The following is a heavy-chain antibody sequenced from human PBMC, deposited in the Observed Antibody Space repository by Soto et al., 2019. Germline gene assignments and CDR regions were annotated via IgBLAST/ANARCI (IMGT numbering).Heavy chain of an antibody. D-gene: IGHD4-4*01. CDR3: ARLSKYSLDV. CDR2: ISNSGTTI. Sequence: QVQLVESGGGLVKPGESLRLSCAASGFTFSDYYMNWIRQAPGKGQEWISYISNSGTTIYYADSVKGRFSISRDNAKNSLFLQMDSLRAEDTAVYYCARLSKYSLDVWGQGTTVTVS. CDR1: GFTFSDYY. V-gene: IGHV3-11*01. J-gene: IGHJ6*02.